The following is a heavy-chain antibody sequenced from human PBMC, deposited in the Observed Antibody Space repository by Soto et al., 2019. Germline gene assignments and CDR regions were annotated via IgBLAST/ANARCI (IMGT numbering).Heavy chain of an antibody. CDR1: GDTFTSHS. Sequence: SVKVSCKASGDTFTSHSMQWVRQAPGQTPDWMGWIIPILGLANYAQKFQGRVTITADKSPRTAYMELSSLRSEDTAVYYCARSLHHHLITMVRGESFPFAPWGQGTLVTVCS. D-gene: IGHD3-10*01. V-gene: IGHV1-69*10. J-gene: IGHJ5*02. CDR2: IIPILGLA. CDR3: ARSLHHHLITMVRGESFPFAP.